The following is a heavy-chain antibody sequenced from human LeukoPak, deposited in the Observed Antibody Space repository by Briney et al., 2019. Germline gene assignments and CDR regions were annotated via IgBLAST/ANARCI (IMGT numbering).Heavy chain of an antibody. CDR2: ISSGGDTT. CDR3: AKVATKGNYYDSSGYSLDY. J-gene: IGHJ4*02. D-gene: IGHD3-22*01. CDR1: GFTFSSYT. V-gene: IGHV3-23*01. Sequence: QSGGSLRLSCEASGFTFSSYTMTWVRQAPGKGLEWVSRISSGGDTTYYADSVKGRFTISRDNSKNTLYLQMNSLRAEDTAVFYCAKVATKGNYYDSSGYSLDYWGQGTLVTASS.